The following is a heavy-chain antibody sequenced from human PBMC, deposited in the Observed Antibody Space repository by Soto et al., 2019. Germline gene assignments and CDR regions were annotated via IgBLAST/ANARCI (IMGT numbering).Heavy chain of an antibody. CDR2: VNTDNGNT. J-gene: IGHJ6*02. Sequence: ASVKVSCKASGYTFTNYAIHWVRQAPGQRLEYMGWVNTDNGNTQYSQKFQDRVTMSRDTSASTAYMELSSLRSEDTAVYYCARTAAPGKYYYGVDVWGQGTTVTVSS. V-gene: IGHV1-3*04. CDR3: ARTAAPGKYYYGVDV. D-gene: IGHD6-13*01. CDR1: GYTFTNYA.